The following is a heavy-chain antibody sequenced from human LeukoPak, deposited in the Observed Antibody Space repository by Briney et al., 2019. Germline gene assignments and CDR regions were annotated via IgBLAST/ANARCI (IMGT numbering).Heavy chain of an antibody. D-gene: IGHD3-22*01. Sequence: GGSLRLSCAASGFTFSSYAMSWVRQAPGKGLEWVSAISGSGGSTYYADSVKGRFTISRDNSKNTLYLQMNSLSAEDTAVYYCARVDYDSSGYHDYFDYWGQGTLVTVSS. CDR3: ARVDYDSSGYHDYFDY. CDR1: GFTFSSYA. J-gene: IGHJ4*02. V-gene: IGHV3-23*01. CDR2: ISGSGGST.